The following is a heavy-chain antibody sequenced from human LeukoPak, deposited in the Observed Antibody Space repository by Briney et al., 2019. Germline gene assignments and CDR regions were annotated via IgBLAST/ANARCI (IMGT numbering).Heavy chain of an antibody. D-gene: IGHD3-22*01. CDR1: GYTFTSYY. CDR3: ARDPSRGHYYDSSGYYMDV. Sequence: ASVKVSCKASGYTFTSYYMHWVRQAPGQGLEWMGIINPSGGSTSYAQKFQGRVTMTRDMSTSTVYMELSSLRSEDTAVYYCARDPSRGHYYDSSGYYMDVWGKGTTVTVSS. J-gene: IGHJ6*03. CDR2: INPSGGST. V-gene: IGHV1-46*01.